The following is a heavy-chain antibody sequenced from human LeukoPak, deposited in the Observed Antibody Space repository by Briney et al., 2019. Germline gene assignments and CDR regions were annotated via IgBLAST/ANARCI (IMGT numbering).Heavy chain of an antibody. D-gene: IGHD3-22*01. CDR1: GYTFSSYY. Sequence: GASVKVSCKASGYTFSSYYMHWGRQAPGQGLEWVGIINPNAGTTSYAQKFQGRVTATTDTPTSTLYMELSSLRSEDTAVYYCARRGVGDSSGYYFLDYWGQGTLVTVSS. V-gene: IGHV1-46*01. J-gene: IGHJ4*02. CDR3: ARRGVGDSSGYYFLDY. CDR2: INPNAGTT.